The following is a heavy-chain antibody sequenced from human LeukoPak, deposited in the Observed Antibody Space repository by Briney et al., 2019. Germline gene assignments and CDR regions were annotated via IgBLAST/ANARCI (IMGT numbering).Heavy chain of an antibody. CDR1: GGTFSSYA. V-gene: IGHV1-69*06. CDR2: IIPIFGTA. J-gene: IGHJ6*03. D-gene: IGHD3-9*01. Sequence: GASVKVSCKASGGTFSSYAISWVRQAPGQGLEWMGGIIPIFGTANYAQKFQGRVTITADKSTSTAYMELSSLRSEDTAVYYCARLRDPFDGYYMDVWGKGTTVTVSS. CDR3: ARLRDPFDGYYMDV.